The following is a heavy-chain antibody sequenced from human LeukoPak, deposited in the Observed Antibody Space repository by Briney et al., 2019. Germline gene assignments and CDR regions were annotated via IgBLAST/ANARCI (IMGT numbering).Heavy chain of an antibody. CDR3: ASYTYYYDSSGYPA. J-gene: IGHJ4*02. CDR2: IYYSGST. Sequence: PSETLSLTCTVSGGSINNYFWSWIRQPPGKGPEWIGYIYYSGSTNYNPSLKSRVTVSVDTSKNQFSLKLSSVTAADTAVYYCASYTYYYDSSGYPAWGQGTLVTVSS. CDR1: GGSINNYF. D-gene: IGHD3-22*01. V-gene: IGHV4-59*01.